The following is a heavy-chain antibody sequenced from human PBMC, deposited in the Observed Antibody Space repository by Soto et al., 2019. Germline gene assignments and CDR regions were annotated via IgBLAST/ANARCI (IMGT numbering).Heavy chain of an antibody. J-gene: IGHJ5*02. CDR3: ARVQWFIIPFDP. V-gene: IGHV3-23*01. CDR2: LTTANGGST. D-gene: IGHD2-8*01. Sequence: HPGGSLRLSCAASGFTFSSYAMSWVRQAPGKGLEWVSALTTANGGSTYYADSVKGRFTISRDNSRNTLFLQMNSLTAEDTAVYYCARVQWFIIPFDPWGQGTLVTVSS. CDR1: GFTFSSYA.